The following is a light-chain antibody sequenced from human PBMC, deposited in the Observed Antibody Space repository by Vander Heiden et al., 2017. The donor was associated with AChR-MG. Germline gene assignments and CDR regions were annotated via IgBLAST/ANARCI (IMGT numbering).Light chain of an antibody. CDR1: QSVSSN. V-gene: IGKV3-15*01. CDR3: QQYNNWPRT. J-gene: IGKJ3*01. Sequence: EIVMTQSPATLSVSPGERATLSCRASQSVSSNLAWYQQKPGQAPRLIIYGATTRATGIPARFSGGGAGAEFTLTISSLQSEDFAVYYCQQYNNWPRTFGPGTKVDIK. CDR2: GAT.